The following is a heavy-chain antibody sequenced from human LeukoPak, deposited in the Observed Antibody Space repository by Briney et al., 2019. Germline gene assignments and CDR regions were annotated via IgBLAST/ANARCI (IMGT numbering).Heavy chain of an antibody. CDR3: ARDRGCSGGSCYPNWFDP. CDR1: GYTFTSYG. D-gene: IGHD2-15*01. J-gene: IGHJ5*02. V-gene: IGHV1-2*02. CDR2: INPNSGGT. Sequence: ASVKVSCKASGYTFTSYGISWVRQAPGQGLEWMGWINPNSGGTNYAQKFQGRVTMTRDTSISTAYMELSRLRSDDTAVYYCARDRGCSGGSCYPNWFDPWGQGTLVTVSS.